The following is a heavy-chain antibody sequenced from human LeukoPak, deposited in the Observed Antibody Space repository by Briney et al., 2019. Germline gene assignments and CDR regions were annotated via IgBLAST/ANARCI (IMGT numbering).Heavy chain of an antibody. Sequence: GASVKVSCKASGGTFSSYAISWVRQAPGQGLEWMGGIIPIFGTANYAQKFQGRVTITADESTSTAYMELSSLRSEDTAVYYCARADDSSGYFPSVAFDIWGQGTMVTVSS. CDR2: IIPIFGTA. J-gene: IGHJ3*02. CDR3: ARADDSSGYFPSVAFDI. CDR1: GGTFSSYA. V-gene: IGHV1-69*13. D-gene: IGHD3-22*01.